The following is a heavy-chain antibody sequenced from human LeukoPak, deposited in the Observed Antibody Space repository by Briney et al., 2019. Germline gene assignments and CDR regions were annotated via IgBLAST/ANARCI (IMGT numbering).Heavy chain of an antibody. J-gene: IGHJ5*02. CDR3: ARGAGFGP. Sequence: DSIQGRFTISRDNAKNSLYLQMNSLRAEDTALYYCARGAGFGPWGQGTLVTVSS. V-gene: IGHV3-11*01.